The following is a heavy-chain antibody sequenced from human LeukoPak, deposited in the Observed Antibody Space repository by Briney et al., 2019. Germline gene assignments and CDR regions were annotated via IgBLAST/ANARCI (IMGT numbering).Heavy chain of an antibody. CDR2: NDYSGST. V-gene: IGHV4-59*01. Sequence: SETLSLTCTVSGGYITSYYWSWIRQAPGKGLEWIGYNDYSGSTNYNPSLKSRVTISVDTSKNQFSLKLSSVTAADTAVYYCARVGGSNAPYDAFDFWGQGTMVTVSS. D-gene: IGHD5-12*01. CDR1: GGYITSYY. CDR3: ARVGGSNAPYDAFDF. J-gene: IGHJ3*01.